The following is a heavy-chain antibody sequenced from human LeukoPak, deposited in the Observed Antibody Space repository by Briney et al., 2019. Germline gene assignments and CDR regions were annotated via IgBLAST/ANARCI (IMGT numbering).Heavy chain of an antibody. D-gene: IGHD5/OR15-5a*01. V-gene: IGHV3-23*01. J-gene: IGHJ4*02. Sequence: GGSLRLSCAASGFTFSSYAMIWVRPAPGEGLEGVSAISGGGAGTDYADSVKGRFTISKDNYMNMLYLQMNSLRAEATAVYYCAPLGVSTWLDCWGQGTLVTVSS. CDR3: APLGVSTWLDC. CDR2: ISGGGAGT. CDR1: GFTFSSYA.